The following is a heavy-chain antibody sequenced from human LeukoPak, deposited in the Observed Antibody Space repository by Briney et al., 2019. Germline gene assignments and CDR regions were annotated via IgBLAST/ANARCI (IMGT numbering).Heavy chain of an antibody. J-gene: IGHJ1*01. Sequence: GGTLRLSCTASGFTFDDYGMSWVRQAPGKGLEWVANIKQDGSEKNYVDSVKGRFTISRDNAKNSLYLQMNSLRAEDTAVYYCARGGSYYQHLGQGTLVTVSS. CDR1: GFTFDDYG. CDR3: ARGGSYYQH. CDR2: IKQDGSEK. D-gene: IGHD1-26*01. V-gene: IGHV3-7*01.